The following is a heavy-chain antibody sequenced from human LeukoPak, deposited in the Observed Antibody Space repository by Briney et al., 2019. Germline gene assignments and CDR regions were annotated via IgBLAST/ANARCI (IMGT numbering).Heavy chain of an antibody. J-gene: IGHJ6*03. CDR1: GGPFSGFY. V-gene: IGHV4-34*01. Sequence: SETLSLTCAVYGGPFSGFYWSWIRQPPGKGLEWIGEINHSGSTYYNPSLKSRVTMSVDTSKNQFSLKLSSVTAADTAVYYCARDYDFWSGYYRPYYYYYYMDVWGKGTTVTVSS. D-gene: IGHD3-3*01. CDR3: ARDYDFWSGYYRPYYYYYYMDV. CDR2: INHSGST.